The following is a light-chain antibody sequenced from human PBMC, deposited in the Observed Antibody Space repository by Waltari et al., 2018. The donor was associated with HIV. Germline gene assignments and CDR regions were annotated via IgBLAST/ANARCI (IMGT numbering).Light chain of an antibody. CDR3: SSYAGSNNLV. V-gene: IGLV2-8*01. Sequence: QSALTQPPSASGSLGQSVTISCTGTSSDVGGYNYVSWYQQHPGKAPKLMIYEVSKRPSGVPDRFFGSKSGNTASLTVSGLQAEDEADYYCSSYAGSNNLVFGGGTKLTVL. J-gene: IGLJ2*01. CDR2: EVS. CDR1: SSDVGGYNY.